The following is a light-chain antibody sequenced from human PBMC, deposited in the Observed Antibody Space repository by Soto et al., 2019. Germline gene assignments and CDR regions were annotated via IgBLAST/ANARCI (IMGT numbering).Light chain of an antibody. CDR1: QSVSSSY. Sequence: EIVLTQSPGTLSLSPGERATLSCRASQSVSSSYLAWYKQKPGQAHRLLIYGASSRATGIPDRFSGSGSGTDCTISISRLEPEDFAVYYCQQYGSSPQTFGQGNKVEL. J-gene: IGKJ1*01. CDR2: GAS. CDR3: QQYGSSPQT. V-gene: IGKV3-20*01.